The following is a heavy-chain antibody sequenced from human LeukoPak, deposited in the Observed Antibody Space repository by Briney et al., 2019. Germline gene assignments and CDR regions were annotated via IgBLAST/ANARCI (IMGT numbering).Heavy chain of an antibody. CDR2: ISGSGSSI. J-gene: IGHJ4*02. V-gene: IGHV3-48*03. CDR3: ARLYSSGYHYDY. Sequence: GGSLRLSCSASGFTFSSYEMNWVRQPPAKGLEWVSYISGSGSSIYYADSVKGRFTISRDNAKNSLYLQMNSLRAEDTAVYYCARLYSSGYHYDYWGQGTLVTVSS. D-gene: IGHD3-22*01. CDR1: GFTFSSYE.